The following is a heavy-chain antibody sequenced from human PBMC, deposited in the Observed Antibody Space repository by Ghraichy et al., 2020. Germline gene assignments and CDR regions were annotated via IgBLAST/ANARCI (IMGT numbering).Heavy chain of an antibody. Sequence: SETLSLTCTVSGGSISSSSYYWGWIRQPPGKGLEWIGSIYYSGSTYYNPSLKSRVTISVDTSKNQFSLKLSSVTAADTAVYYCARLTEVVLFDYWGQGTLVIVSS. D-gene: IGHD2-15*01. CDR2: IYYSGST. CDR1: GGSISSSSYY. J-gene: IGHJ4*02. V-gene: IGHV4-39*01. CDR3: ARLTEVVLFDY.